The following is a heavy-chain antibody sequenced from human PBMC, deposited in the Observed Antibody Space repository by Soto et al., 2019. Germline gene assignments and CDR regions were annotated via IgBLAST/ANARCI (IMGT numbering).Heavy chain of an antibody. D-gene: IGHD2-15*01. V-gene: IGHV1-69*13. CDR2: IIPIFGTA. CDR3: AREKKTPLYYYYGMDV. CDR1: GGTFSSYA. Sequence: GASVKVSCKASGGTFSSYAISWVRQAPGQGLEWMGGIIPIFGTANYAQKFQGRVTITADESTSTAYMELSSLRSEDTAVYYCAREKKTPLYYYYGMDVWGQGTTVTVS. J-gene: IGHJ6*02.